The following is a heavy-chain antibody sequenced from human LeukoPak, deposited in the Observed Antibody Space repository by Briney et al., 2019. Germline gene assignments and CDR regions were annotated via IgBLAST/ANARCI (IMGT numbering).Heavy chain of an antibody. V-gene: IGHV3-53*05. CDR1: GFTVSSNY. CDR3: AKDWAIGYSSSYPLDY. D-gene: IGHD6-6*01. Sequence: GGSLRLSCAASGFTVSSNYMSWVRQAPGKGLEWVSVIYSGGSTYYADSVKGRFTISRDNSKNTLYLQMNSLRAEDTAVHYCAKDWAIGYSSSYPLDYWGQGTLVTVSS. CDR2: IYSGGST. J-gene: IGHJ4*02.